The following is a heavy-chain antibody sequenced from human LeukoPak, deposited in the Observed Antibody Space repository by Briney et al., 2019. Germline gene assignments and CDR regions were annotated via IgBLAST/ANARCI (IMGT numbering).Heavy chain of an antibody. D-gene: IGHD2-2*01. J-gene: IGHJ4*02. CDR1: GGSFSGYY. Sequence: SETLSLTCAVYGGSFSGYYWSWIRQPPGKGLEWIGEINHSGSTNYNPSLKSRVTISVDTSKNQFSPKLSSVTAADTAVYYCARGRLVVPAAKNYFDYWGQGTLVTVSS. CDR2: INHSGST. CDR3: ARGRLVVPAAKNYFDY. V-gene: IGHV4-34*01.